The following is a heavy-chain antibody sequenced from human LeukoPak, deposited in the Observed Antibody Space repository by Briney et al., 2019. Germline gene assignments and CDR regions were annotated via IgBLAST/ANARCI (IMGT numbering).Heavy chain of an antibody. CDR2: IYYSGST. Sequence: SGTLSPTCTVSGGSISSSSYYWGWVPPPPRKGLGWVGYIYYSGSTNYNPSLKSRVTISVDTSKNQFSLKLSSVTAADTAVYYCARVGYYDSSGYPDVWGKGTTVTVSS. J-gene: IGHJ6*04. CDR1: GGSISSSSYY. V-gene: IGHV4-61*05. CDR3: ARVGYYDSSGYPDV. D-gene: IGHD3-22*01.